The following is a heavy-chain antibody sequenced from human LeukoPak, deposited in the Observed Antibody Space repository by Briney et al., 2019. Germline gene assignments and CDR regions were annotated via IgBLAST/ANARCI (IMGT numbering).Heavy chain of an antibody. CDR2: IRSKANNYAT. CDR1: GFTFSGST. Sequence: GGSLRLSCADPGFTFSGSTMHCVRQASGKGLEWVGHIRSKANNYATGYTASVNGRFTISRDDSKNSAYLQLNGLKNEDTAVYYCSSQIYGTGSHHCWGQGTLVTVSS. J-gene: IGHJ4*02. V-gene: IGHV3-73*01. D-gene: IGHD3-10*01. CDR3: SSQIYGTGSHHC.